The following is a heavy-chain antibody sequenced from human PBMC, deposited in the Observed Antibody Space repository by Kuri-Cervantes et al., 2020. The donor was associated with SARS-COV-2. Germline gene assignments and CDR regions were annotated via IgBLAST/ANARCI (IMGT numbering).Heavy chain of an antibody. Sequence: SVKVSCKASGGTFSSYAISWVRQAPGQGLEWMGGIIPIFGTANYAQKFQGRVTITADESTSTAYMGLSSLRSEDTAVYYCARDREKGYDFWSGYYTYYYYGMDVWGQGTTVTVSS. CDR1: GGTFSSYA. CDR2: IIPIFGTA. D-gene: IGHD3-3*01. J-gene: IGHJ6*02. CDR3: ARDREKGYDFWSGYYTYYYYGMDV. V-gene: IGHV1-69*13.